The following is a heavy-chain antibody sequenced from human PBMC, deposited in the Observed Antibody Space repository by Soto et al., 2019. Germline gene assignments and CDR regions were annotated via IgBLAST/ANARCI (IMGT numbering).Heavy chain of an antibody. V-gene: IGHV1-2*04. D-gene: IGHD6-6*01. Sequence: GXSVKVSYKASGYTFTGYYMHLVRQAPGQGLEWMGWINLNSGGTNYAQKFQGWVTMTRDTSISTAYMELSRMRSDDTAVYYCARGYSSSLLFDYWGQGTLVTVSS. CDR3: ARGYSSSLLFDY. CDR1: GYTFTGYY. CDR2: INLNSGGT. J-gene: IGHJ4*02.